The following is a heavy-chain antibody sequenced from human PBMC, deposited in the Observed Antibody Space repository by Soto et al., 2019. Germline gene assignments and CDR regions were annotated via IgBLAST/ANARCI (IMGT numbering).Heavy chain of an antibody. J-gene: IGHJ5*02. Sequence: QVTLKESGPVLVKPTETLTLTCTVSGFSLSNARMGVSWIRQPPGKALEWLAHIFSNDEKSYSTSLKSRLTISKDTSKSQVVLTMTNMDPVDTATYYCARIRSGTTGAVAGLRRREINNWFDPWGQGTLVTVSS. CDR1: GFSLSNARMG. D-gene: IGHD6-19*01. V-gene: IGHV2-26*01. CDR2: IFSNDEK. CDR3: ARIRSGTTGAVAGLRRREINNWFDP.